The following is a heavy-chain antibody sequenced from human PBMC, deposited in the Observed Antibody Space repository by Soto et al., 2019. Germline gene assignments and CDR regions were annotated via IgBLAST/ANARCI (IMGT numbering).Heavy chain of an antibody. Sequence: SETLSLTCTVSGSSVSSGLYYWSWIRQSPGKGLEWIGYIYYTGTTNRNPSLRSRVSMSIDTSKNQFSLKLNSVTAADTAVYYCARTPGDGYNWYFDYWGQGTLVTVSS. CDR1: GSSVSSGLYY. CDR3: ARTPGDGYNWYFDY. CDR2: IYYTGTT. J-gene: IGHJ4*02. V-gene: IGHV4-61*01. D-gene: IGHD5-12*01.